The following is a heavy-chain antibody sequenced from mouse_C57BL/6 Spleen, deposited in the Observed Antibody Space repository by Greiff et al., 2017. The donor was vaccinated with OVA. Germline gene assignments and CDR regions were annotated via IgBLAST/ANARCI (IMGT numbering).Heavy chain of an antibody. CDR1: GYAFSSYW. J-gene: IGHJ2*01. CDR3: ARWDRTGFDY. Sequence: VQLQQSGAELVKPGASVKISCKASGYAFSSYWMNWVKQRPGKGLEWIGQIYPGDGDTNYNGKFKGKATLTADKSSSTAYLQLSSLTSEDTAIYYCARWDRTGFDYWGQGTTLTVSS. V-gene: IGHV1-80*01. D-gene: IGHD4-1*01. CDR2: IYPGDGDT.